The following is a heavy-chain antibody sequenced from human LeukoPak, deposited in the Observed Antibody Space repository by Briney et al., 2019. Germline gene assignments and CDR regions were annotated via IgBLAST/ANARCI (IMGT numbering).Heavy chain of an antibody. CDR1: GFTFDDYA. CDR2: ISWNSGSI. J-gene: IGHJ4*02. V-gene: IGHV3-9*01. CDR3: AKVDSSGYYYGGGYFDY. Sequence: VRSLRLSCAAFGFTFDDYAMHWGRQAPGKGLEWVSGISWNSGSIGYADSVKGRFTISRDNAKNTLYLQMNSLRAEDTALYYCAKVDSSGYYYGGGYFDYWGQGTLVTVSS. D-gene: IGHD3-22*01.